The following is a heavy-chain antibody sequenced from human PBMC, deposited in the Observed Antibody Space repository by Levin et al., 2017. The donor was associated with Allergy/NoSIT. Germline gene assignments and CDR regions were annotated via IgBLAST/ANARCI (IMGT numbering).Heavy chain of an antibody. V-gene: IGHV3-30*18. CDR3: AKDLSPMVASGGDF. CDR1: GFTLSSFG. CDR2: ISYDGSNK. D-gene: IGHD4/OR15-4a*01. J-gene: IGHJ4*02. Sequence: SCAASGFTLSSFGMHWVRQAPGKGLEWVAVISYDGSNKYYADSVKGRFTISRDDSKNTLYLQMNSLRAEDTAVYYCAKDLSPMVASGGDFWGQGTLLTVSS.